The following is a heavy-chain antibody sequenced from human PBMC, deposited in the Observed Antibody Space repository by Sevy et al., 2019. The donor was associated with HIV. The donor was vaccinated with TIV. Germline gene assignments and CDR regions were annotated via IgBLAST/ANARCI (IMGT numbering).Heavy chain of an antibody. CDR3: ARKYYDILTGYYRFDP. D-gene: IGHD3-9*01. CDR1: GYSFTSYW. V-gene: IGHV5-51*01. Sequence: GESLKISCKGSGYSFTSYWIGWVRQMPGKGLEWMGIIYPGDSDTRYSPPFQGQVTISADKSISTAYLQWSCLKASDTAMYYCARKYYDILTGYYRFDPWGQGTLVTVSS. CDR2: IYPGDSDT. J-gene: IGHJ5*02.